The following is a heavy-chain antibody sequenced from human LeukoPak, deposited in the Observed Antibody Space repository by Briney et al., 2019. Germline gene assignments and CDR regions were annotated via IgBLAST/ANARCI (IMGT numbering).Heavy chain of an antibody. Sequence: GESLKISCKGSGYSFTSYWIGWVRQMPGKGLEWMGIIHPGDSDTGYSPSFQGQVTISADKSISTAYLQWSSLKASDTAMYYCARAKYQLLWDGSMDVWGKGTTVTVSS. CDR1: GYSFTSYW. CDR2: IHPGDSDT. D-gene: IGHD2-2*01. J-gene: IGHJ6*03. V-gene: IGHV5-51*01. CDR3: ARAKYQLLWDGSMDV.